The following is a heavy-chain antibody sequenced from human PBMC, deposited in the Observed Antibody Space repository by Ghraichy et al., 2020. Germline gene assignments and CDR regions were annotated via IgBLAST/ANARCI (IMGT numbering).Heavy chain of an antibody. CDR1: GFTFNKAW. CDR3: TTDSRVRNGGSYP. Sequence: GGSLRLSCAVSGFTFNKAWMNWVRQAPGKGLEWVGRVKSETDGGTTDYAAFVKGRFTISRDDSENTLYLQMSSLKTEDTAVYYCTTDSRVRNGGSYPWGQGALVTVSS. V-gene: IGHV3-15*01. CDR2: VKSETDGGTT. D-gene: IGHD3-16*01. J-gene: IGHJ5*02.